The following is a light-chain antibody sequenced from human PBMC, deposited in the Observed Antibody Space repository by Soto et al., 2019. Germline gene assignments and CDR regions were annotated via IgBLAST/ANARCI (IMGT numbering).Light chain of an antibody. V-gene: IGKV1-9*01. J-gene: IGKJ1*01. CDR3: QQYNDYSWT. Sequence: DIQLTQSPSFLSPSIGESVTITCRASQVISTSLAWYQQKPGKAPNLLIHTASTLQSGVPSRFSGSGSGTEFTLTISSLQPDDVATYYCQQYNDYSWTFGQGTKVDIK. CDR2: TAS. CDR1: QVISTS.